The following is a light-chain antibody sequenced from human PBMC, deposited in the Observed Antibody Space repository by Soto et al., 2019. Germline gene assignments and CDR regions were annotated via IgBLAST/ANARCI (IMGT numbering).Light chain of an antibody. CDR3: QQFAISTT. CDR2: DAS. Sequence: IQMTQSHSTLSASVGDRVTITCLASHSIERWMAWYQQKPGKAPSLLIFDASPLHSGVPSRFSGSGSGTDVTLTISSLQPDDFATYYCQQFAISTTFGQGTKVDVK. CDR1: HSIERW. J-gene: IGKJ1*01. V-gene: IGKV1-5*01.